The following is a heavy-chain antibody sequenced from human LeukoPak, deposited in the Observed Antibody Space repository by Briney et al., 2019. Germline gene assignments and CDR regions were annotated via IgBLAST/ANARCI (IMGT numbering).Heavy chain of an antibody. Sequence: ASVKVSCKASGYTFTSYGISWVRQAPGQGLEWMGWIRAYNGNTNYAQKLQGRVTMTTETSTTTAYMELRSLRSDDTAVYYCARGLSAAAGTQDSYQFDYWGQGTLVTVSS. CDR1: GYTFTSYG. CDR3: ARGLSAAAGTQDSYQFDY. CDR2: IRAYNGNT. J-gene: IGHJ4*02. D-gene: IGHD6-13*01. V-gene: IGHV1-18*01.